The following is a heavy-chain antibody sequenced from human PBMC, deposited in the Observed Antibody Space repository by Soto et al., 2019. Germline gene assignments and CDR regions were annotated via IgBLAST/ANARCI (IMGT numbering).Heavy chain of an antibody. CDR2: ISYDGSNK. CDR3: ARDLLDTAMVTVI. D-gene: IGHD5-18*01. V-gene: IGHV3-30-3*01. J-gene: IGHJ4*02. CDR1: GFTFSSYA. Sequence: QVQLVESGGGVVQPGRSLRLSCAASGFTFSSYAMHWVRQAPGKGLEWVAVISYDGSNKYYADSVKGRFTISRDNSKNTLYLQMNSLRAEDTAVYYCARDLLDTAMVTVIWGQGTLVTVSS.